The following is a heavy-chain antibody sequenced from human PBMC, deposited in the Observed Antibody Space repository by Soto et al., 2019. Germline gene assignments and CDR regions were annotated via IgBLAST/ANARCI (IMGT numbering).Heavy chain of an antibody. D-gene: IGHD3-10*01. V-gene: IGHV2-5*02. J-gene: IGHJ4*02. CDR3: ARDPYYGSWPYSFDY. CDR1: GFSLSTSGVG. CDR2: IYWDDDK. Sequence: QITLKESGPTLVKPTQTLTLTCTFSGFSLSTSGVGVGWIRQPPGKALEWLALIYWDDDKRYSPSLRSRLTTSKDTSNNQVVLTMSNIAPVDTATYFGARDPYYGSWPYSFDYWGQGTLVTVSS.